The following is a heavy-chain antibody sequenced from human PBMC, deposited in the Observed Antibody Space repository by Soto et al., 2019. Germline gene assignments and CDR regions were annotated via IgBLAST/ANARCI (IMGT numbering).Heavy chain of an antibody. Sequence: GGSLRLSCAASGFTFSSYWMHWVRQAPGKGLVWVSRINSDGSSASYADSVKGRFTISRDNAKNTLYLQMNSLRAEDTAVYYCARDMYSSGWIYYYYYGMDVWGQGTTVTVSS. CDR2: INSDGSSA. CDR1: GFTFSSYW. V-gene: IGHV3-74*01. CDR3: ARDMYSSGWIYYYYYGMDV. D-gene: IGHD6-19*01. J-gene: IGHJ6*02.